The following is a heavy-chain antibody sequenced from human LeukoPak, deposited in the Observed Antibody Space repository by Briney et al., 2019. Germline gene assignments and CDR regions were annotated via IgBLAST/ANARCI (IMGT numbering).Heavy chain of an antibody. CDR1: GYTFSTYP. Sequence: GASVKVSCKASGYTFSTYPMNWVRQAPGQGLEWMGWINTNTGSPTYAQGLTGRFVFSLDTSVSRAFLQISSLKAEDTALYYCVRGIDTTGYFNYWGQGTLVTVSS. J-gene: IGHJ4*02. D-gene: IGHD3-22*01. CDR2: INTNTGSP. CDR3: VRGIDTTGYFNY. V-gene: IGHV7-4-1*02.